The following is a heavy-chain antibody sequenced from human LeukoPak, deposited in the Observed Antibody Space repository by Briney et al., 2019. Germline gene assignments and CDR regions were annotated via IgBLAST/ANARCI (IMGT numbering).Heavy chain of an antibody. CDR3: AKSGCDPLYWFDP. V-gene: IGHV1-69*05. CDR1: GGTFNTSA. CDR2: IIPILSTT. J-gene: IGHJ5*02. D-gene: IGHD2-21*02. Sequence: SVKVSCKASGGTFNTSAISWVRQAPGQGLEWMGGIIPILSTTNYAQRFQGRVTVSTDESATTVYMELSGLRSEDTAVYYCAKSGCDPLYWFDPWGQGTLVTVSS.